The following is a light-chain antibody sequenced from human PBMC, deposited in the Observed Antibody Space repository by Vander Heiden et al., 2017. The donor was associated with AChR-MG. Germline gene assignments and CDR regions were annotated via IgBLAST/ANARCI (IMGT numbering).Light chain of an antibody. CDR2: AAS. Sequence: DIQMTQSPSSLSASVGVRVTITCRASQGISNYLAWYQQKPGKVPKLLIYAASTLQSGVPSRFSGSGSGTDFTLTISSLQPEDVATYYCQKYDSALEFTFGPGTEVDIK. CDR3: QKYDSALEFT. CDR1: QGISNY. J-gene: IGKJ3*01. V-gene: IGKV1-27*01.